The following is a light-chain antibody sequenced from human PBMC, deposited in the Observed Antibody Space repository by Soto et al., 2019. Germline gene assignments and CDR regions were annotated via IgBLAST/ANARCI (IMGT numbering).Light chain of an antibody. J-gene: IGLJ1*01. CDR3: AAWNDSRTGYV. CDR1: SSNIGSNH. V-gene: IGLV1-47*02. Sequence: QSLLAQPPSASGTPGQRVTISCSGSSSNIGSNHVYWYQQLPGTAPKLLIYSNNQRPSGVPDRFSGSKSGTSASLAISGLRSEDDADYYCAAWNDSRTGYVFRTGTKVTDL. CDR2: SNN.